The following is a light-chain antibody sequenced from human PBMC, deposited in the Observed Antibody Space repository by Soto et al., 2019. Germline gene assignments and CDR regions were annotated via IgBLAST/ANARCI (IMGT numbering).Light chain of an antibody. J-gene: IGKJ1*01. Sequence: IQMTQSPSTLSASIGDRVTITCLASQSISTWLAWYQQKPGKAPKLLIYDASSLESGVLSRFSGSGSGTDFTLTISRLQPDDLATYYCQQYNSNSWTFGQGTKVDIK. CDR3: QQYNSNSWT. CDR2: DAS. V-gene: IGKV1-5*01. CDR1: QSISTW.